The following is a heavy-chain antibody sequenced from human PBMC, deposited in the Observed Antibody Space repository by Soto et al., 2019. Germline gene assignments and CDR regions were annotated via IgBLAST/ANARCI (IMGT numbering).Heavy chain of an antibody. CDR3: AKDSIEGTAMVFYAFDI. J-gene: IGHJ3*02. Sequence: SGGSLRLSCAASGFTFSSYAMSWVRQAPGKGLEWVSAISGSGGSTYYADSVKGRFTISRDNSKNTLYLQMNSLRAEDTAVYYCAKDSIEGTAMVFYAFDIWGQGTMVTVSS. CDR2: ISGSGGST. D-gene: IGHD5-18*01. CDR1: GFTFSSYA. V-gene: IGHV3-23*01.